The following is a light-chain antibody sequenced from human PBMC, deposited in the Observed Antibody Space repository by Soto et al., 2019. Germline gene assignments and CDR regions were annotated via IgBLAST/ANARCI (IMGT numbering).Light chain of an antibody. CDR2: DAS. V-gene: IGKV3-15*01. CDR3: QHFNKWPHMPA. CDR1: QAVGSN. Sequence: IVLTQSPATLSVSPGERATLSCRASQAVGSNLAWYQQRPGQAPRLLIYDASTRATGIAHRFSGGGSGTEFTLTISSLQSDDFAVYYCQHFNKWPHMPAFGGGTKLAIK. J-gene: IGKJ4*01.